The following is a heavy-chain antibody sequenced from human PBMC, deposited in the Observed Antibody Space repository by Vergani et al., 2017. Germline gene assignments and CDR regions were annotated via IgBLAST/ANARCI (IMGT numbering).Heavy chain of an antibody. D-gene: IGHD2-2*01. J-gene: IGHJ5*02. V-gene: IGHV1-46*01. CDR2: INPSGGST. CDR1: GYTFTSYY. Sequence: QVQLVQSGAEVKKPGASVKVSCKASGYTFTSYYMHWVRHAPGQGLEWMGRINPSGGSTSYAQKFQGRVTMTRDTSTSTVYMELSSLRSEDTAVYDCARDSRYCSSTSCYVGRDWFDPWGQGTLVTVSS. CDR3: ARDSRYCSSTSCYVGRDWFDP.